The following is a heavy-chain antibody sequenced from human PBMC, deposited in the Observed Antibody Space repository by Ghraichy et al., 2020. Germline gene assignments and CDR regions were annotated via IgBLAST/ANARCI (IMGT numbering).Heavy chain of an antibody. CDR3: AKEGGRLGEGAFDV. CDR2: LGADGRST. V-gene: IGHV3-23*01. Sequence: GGSLRLSCAVSEFTFDSYPMTWVRMAPGEGLEWVSTLGADGRSTFYADSVKGRFTISRDKSKRTMYLQMNSLRADDTAVYYCAKEGGRLGEGAFDVWGQGTKVTVSS. D-gene: IGHD3-10*01. CDR1: EFTFDSYP. J-gene: IGHJ3*01.